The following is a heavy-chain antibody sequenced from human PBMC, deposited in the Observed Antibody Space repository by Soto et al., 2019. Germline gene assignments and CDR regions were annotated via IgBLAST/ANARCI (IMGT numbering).Heavy chain of an antibody. V-gene: IGHV3-66*01. CDR1: GFTVSNNC. CDR3: ASGESKPRFDY. J-gene: IGHJ4*02. D-gene: IGHD2-21*01. CDR2: IFGGGTT. Sequence: PGGSLRLSCAGSGFTVSNNCMSWVRQAPGKGLEWVSLIFGGGTTYYADSVKGRFTISRDSSKNTLYLQMTSLTAEDTAMYYCASGESKPRFDYWGQGALVTVSS.